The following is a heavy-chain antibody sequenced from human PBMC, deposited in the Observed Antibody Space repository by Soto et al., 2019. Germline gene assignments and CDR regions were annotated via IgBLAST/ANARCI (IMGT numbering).Heavy chain of an antibody. Sequence: GGSLRLSCAASGFTFSSYAMHWVRQAPGKGLEWVAVISYDGSNKYYADSVKGRFTISRDNSKNTLYLQMNSLRAEDTAVYYCARDYYDSRGLHRGANWFDPWGQGTLVTVSS. D-gene: IGHD3-22*01. CDR3: ARDYYDSRGLHRGANWFDP. CDR2: ISYDGSNK. CDR1: GFTFSSYA. V-gene: IGHV3-30-3*01. J-gene: IGHJ5*02.